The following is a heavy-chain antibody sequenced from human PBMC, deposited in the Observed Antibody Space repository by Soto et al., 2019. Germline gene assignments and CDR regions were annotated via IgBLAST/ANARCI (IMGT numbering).Heavy chain of an antibody. V-gene: IGHV1-3*01. J-gene: IGHJ4*02. Sequence: GASVKVSCKASGYTFTNYAIHWVRQAPGQRLEWMGWINAGNGNTQYSQKFQGRVTIIRDTSASTAYMEPSSLRSEDTAVYYCARDSCGYSSGCRHNYFDYWGQGTLVTVSS. CDR2: INAGNGNT. CDR3: ARDSCGYSSGCRHNYFDY. D-gene: IGHD6-19*01. CDR1: GYTFTNYA.